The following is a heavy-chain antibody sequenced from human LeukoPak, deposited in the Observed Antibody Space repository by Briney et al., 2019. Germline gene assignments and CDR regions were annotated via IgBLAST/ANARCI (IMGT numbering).Heavy chain of an antibody. CDR2: ISYDGSNK. J-gene: IGHJ4*02. D-gene: IGHD1-26*01. CDR3: AKGLTGGNYHIAY. CDR1: GFTFSSYG. V-gene: IGHV3-30*18. Sequence: PGGSPRLSCAASGFTFSSYGMHWVRQAPGKGLDWVAVISYDGSNKYYADSVKGRFTISRDNSKNTLFLQMDSLRAEDTAVYFCAKGLTGGNYHIAYWGQGTLVTVSS.